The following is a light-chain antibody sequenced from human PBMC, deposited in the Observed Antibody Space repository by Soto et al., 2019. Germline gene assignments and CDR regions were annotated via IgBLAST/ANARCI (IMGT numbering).Light chain of an antibody. CDR2: HAS. V-gene: IGKV3-11*01. J-gene: IGKJ3*01. CDR1: QSVSSS. Sequence: EIVLTQSPATLSLSPGERATLSCRASQSVSSSLAWYQHKPGRAPRLLIYHASYRAAGIPARFSGSGSGTEFTLTISSLDPEDFAVYYCQQLYHWIFTFGPGTKLDSK. CDR3: QQLYHWIFT.